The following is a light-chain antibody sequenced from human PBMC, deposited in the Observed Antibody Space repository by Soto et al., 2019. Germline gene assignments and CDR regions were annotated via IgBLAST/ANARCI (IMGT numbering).Light chain of an antibody. V-gene: IGLV2-14*03. CDR1: NSDVGGYNY. CDR3: SSYTATTTSYV. Sequence: QSVLAQPASVSESPGQSITISCTGTNSDVGGYNYVSWYQQHPGKVPKLMIYDVSNRPSGVSNRFSGSKSGNTASLTISGLQAEDEADYYCSSYTATTTSYVFGTGTRSPS. J-gene: IGLJ1*01. CDR2: DVS.